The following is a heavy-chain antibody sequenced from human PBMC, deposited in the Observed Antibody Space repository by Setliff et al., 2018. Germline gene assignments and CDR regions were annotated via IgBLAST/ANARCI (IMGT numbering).Heavy chain of an antibody. CDR1: GYGFLSYG. Sequence: GASVKVSCKPSGYGFLSYGLSWVRQAPGQGLEWMGWISAYNGDTDYAQRFQGRVTTTIDTSTSTAYMELSSLRSDDTAIYFCARHSGRYYVPGTFDSWGQGTLVTVSS. V-gene: IGHV1-18*01. CDR2: ISAYNGDT. J-gene: IGHJ4*02. CDR3: ARHSGRYYVPGTFDS. D-gene: IGHD1-26*01.